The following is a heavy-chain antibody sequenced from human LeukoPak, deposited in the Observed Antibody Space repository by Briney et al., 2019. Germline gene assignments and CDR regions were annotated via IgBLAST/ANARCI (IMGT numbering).Heavy chain of an antibody. D-gene: IGHD5-18*01. CDR3: ARGMDTAMVLPDY. V-gene: IGHV3-21*01. Sequence: GGSLRLSCAASGFTFSSYSMNWVRQAPGKGLEWVSSISSSSSYIYYADSVKGRFTISRDNAKNSLYLQMNSLRAEDTAVYYCARGMDTAMVLPDYWGQGTLVTVSS. J-gene: IGHJ4*02. CDR1: GFTFSSYS. CDR2: ISSSSSYI.